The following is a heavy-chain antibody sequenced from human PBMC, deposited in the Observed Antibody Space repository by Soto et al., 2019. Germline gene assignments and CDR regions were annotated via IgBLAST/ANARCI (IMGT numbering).Heavy chain of an antibody. Sequence: SQTLSLTCAISGDSVSSNSATWNWIRQSPSRGLEWLGRTYYRSKWYNDYAVSVKSRVTINPDTSKNKFSLQLNSVTPEDTAVYSCEREERVRGSYPMRLTSWGRGALVTVSS. V-gene: IGHV6-1*01. D-gene: IGHD3-16*02. CDR2: TYYRSKWYN. CDR1: GDSVSSNSAT. CDR3: EREERVRGSYPMRLTS. J-gene: IGHJ5*02.